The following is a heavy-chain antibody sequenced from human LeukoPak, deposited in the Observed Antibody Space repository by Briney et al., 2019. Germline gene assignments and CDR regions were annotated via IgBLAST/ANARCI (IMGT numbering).Heavy chain of an antibody. CDR2: IYYSGST. CDR3: ARERETLFDY. Sequence: SQTLSLTCTVSGGSISNGDYYWSWIRQPPGTGLEWIGYIYYSGSTYYNPSLKSRVTISVDTSKNQFSLKLSSVTAADTAVYYCARERETLFDYWGQGTLVTVSS. CDR1: GGSISNGDYY. D-gene: IGHD1-26*01. V-gene: IGHV4-30-4*08. J-gene: IGHJ4*02.